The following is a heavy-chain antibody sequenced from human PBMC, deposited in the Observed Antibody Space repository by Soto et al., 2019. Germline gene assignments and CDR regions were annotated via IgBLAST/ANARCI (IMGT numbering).Heavy chain of an antibody. V-gene: IGHV3-33*01. J-gene: IGHJ6*02. D-gene: IGHD6-19*01. CDR2: IWYDGSNK. CDR3: ARDMWSSGWRTTSLYYYYGMDV. CDR1: GFTFSSYG. Sequence: QVQLVESGGGVVQPGRSLRLSCAASGFTFSSYGMHWVRQAPGKGLEWVAVIWYDGSNKYYADSVKGRFTISRDNSKNALYLQMNSVRAEDTAVYYCARDMWSSGWRTTSLYYYYGMDVWGQETTVTVSS.